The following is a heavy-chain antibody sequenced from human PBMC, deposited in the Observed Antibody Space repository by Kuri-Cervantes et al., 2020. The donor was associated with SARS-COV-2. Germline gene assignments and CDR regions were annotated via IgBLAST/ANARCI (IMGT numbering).Heavy chain of an antibody. J-gene: IGHJ4*02. CDR2: IYHSGST. V-gene: IGHV4-38-2*02. Sequence: GSLRLSCTVSGYSISSGYYWGWIRQPPGKGLEWIGSIYHSGSTYYNPSLKSRVTISVGTSKNQFSLKLSSVTAADTAVYYCASRSASLTELYYFDYWGQGTLVTVSS. CDR3: ASRSASLTELYYFDY. CDR1: GYSISSGYY. D-gene: IGHD1-20*01.